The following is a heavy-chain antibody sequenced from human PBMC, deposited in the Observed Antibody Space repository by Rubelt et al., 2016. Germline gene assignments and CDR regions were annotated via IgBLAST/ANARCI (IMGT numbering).Heavy chain of an antibody. CDR3: ARVLALDSSGYYIDY. D-gene: IGHD3-22*01. V-gene: IGHV4-39*07. Sequence: QLQLQESGPGLVKPSETLSLTCNVSGASTSDSPYYWGWIRQPPGKGLEWIATIYYTGSTYYNPSHRIRVAIYRYTSKNQFCLRLSSVTGADTAVYYCARVLALDSSGYYIDYWGQGTLVTVSS. J-gene: IGHJ4*02. CDR2: IYYTGST. CDR1: GASTSDSPYY.